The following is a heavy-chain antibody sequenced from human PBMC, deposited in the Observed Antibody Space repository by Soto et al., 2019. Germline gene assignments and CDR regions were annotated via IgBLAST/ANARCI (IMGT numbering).Heavy chain of an antibody. Sequence: SETLSLTCNVSGGSISTYYSTWVRQSPEKGLEWIGYMYYNGNINYNPSLKSRVTISIDASKNQFSLTLKSVSEADTAVYYCASGGNWFDPWGQGVLVTVSS. V-gene: IGHV4-59*01. CDR3: ASGGNWFDP. J-gene: IGHJ5*02. D-gene: IGHD3-16*01. CDR1: GGSISTYY. CDR2: MYYNGNI.